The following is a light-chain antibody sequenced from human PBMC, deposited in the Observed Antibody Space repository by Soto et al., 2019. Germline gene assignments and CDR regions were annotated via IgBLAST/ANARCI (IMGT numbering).Light chain of an antibody. J-gene: IGKJ1*01. CDR3: QQYNNWPRT. CDR1: QSVSSN. CDR2: GAS. Sequence: EIVMTQSPATLSVSPGERATLSCRASQSVSSNLACYQQKPCQAPRLLIYGASTRATGIPGRFSGSGSGTEFTLTISSLQSQDFAVYYCQQYNNWPRTFGQGTKVEIK. V-gene: IGKV3-15*01.